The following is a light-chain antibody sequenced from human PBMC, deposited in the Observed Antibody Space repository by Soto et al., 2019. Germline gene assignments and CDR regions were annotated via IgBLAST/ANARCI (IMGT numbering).Light chain of an antibody. CDR2: AAS. Sequence: DIQRTQSPSSLSASVGDRVTITCRASQSISSYLNWYQQKPGKAPKLLIYAASSLQSGVPSRFSGSGSGTDFTLTISSLQPEDFATYYCQQNDTFGGGTKVDIK. J-gene: IGKJ4*01. V-gene: IGKV1-39*01. CDR1: QSISSY. CDR3: QQNDT.